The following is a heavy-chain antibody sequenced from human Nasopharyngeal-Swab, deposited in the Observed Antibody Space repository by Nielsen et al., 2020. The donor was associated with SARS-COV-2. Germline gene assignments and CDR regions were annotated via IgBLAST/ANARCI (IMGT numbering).Heavy chain of an antibody. Sequence: GGSLRLSCAASGFSFSNSPMYWVRQAPGKGLEWVAVISFDGSSEYYADSVKGRFTISRDNSQNTLFLQMSSLKTDDTAVYYCAKGAPGPLDHWGQGALVTVSS. V-gene: IGHV3-30-3*01. D-gene: IGHD3-16*01. CDR1: GFSFSNSP. CDR3: AKGAPGPLDH. J-gene: IGHJ4*02. CDR2: ISFDGSSE.